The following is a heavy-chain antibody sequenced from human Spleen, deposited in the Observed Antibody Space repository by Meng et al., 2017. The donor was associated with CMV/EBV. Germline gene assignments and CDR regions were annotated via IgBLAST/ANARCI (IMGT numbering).Heavy chain of an antibody. Sequence: QLQLQESGPGLVKPSGTLSLTCTVSGGSISSSSYYWGWIRQPPGKGLEWIGSIYYSGSTYYNPSLKSRVTISVDTSKNQFSLKLSSVTAADTAVYYCATPERGDYYYMDVWGKGTTVTVSS. D-gene: IGHD1-14*01. CDR3: ATPERGDYYYMDV. J-gene: IGHJ6*03. CDR2: IYYSGST. V-gene: IGHV4-39*07. CDR1: GGSISSSSYY.